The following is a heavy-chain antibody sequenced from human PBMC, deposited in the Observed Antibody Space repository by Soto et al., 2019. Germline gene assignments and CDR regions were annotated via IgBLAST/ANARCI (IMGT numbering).Heavy chain of an antibody. CDR3: AKEVEWLPYPYYYYGMDV. Sequence: QVQLVESGGGVVQPGRSLRLSCAASGFTFSSYGMHWVRQAPGKGLEWVAVISYDGSNKYYADSVKGRFTISRDNSKNTLYLQMNSLRAEDTAVYYCAKEVEWLPYPYYYYGMDVWGQGTTVTVSS. CDR2: ISYDGSNK. J-gene: IGHJ6*02. V-gene: IGHV3-30*18. D-gene: IGHD3-3*01. CDR1: GFTFSSYG.